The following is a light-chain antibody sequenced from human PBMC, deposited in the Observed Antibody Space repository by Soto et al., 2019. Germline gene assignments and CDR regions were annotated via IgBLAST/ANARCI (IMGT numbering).Light chain of an antibody. CDR1: ETISTW. Sequence: DIQVTQSPPTLSACVGDRVTITCRASETISTWMAWYQQQPGKAPKLLVYDASTLQSGVASRFSGSGSGTEFTLIISGLQPDDSATYYCQQYTNTNNPWMFGQGTKVDI. CDR2: DAS. J-gene: IGKJ1*01. V-gene: IGKV1-5*01. CDR3: QQYTNTNNPWM.